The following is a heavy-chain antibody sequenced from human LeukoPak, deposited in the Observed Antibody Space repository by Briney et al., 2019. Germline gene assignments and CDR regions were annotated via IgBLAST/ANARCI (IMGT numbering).Heavy chain of an antibody. J-gene: IGHJ4*02. CDR3: AKRGSGYYQFDS. D-gene: IGHD3-3*01. CDR1: GFTFSSYG. Sequence: GGSLRLSCAASGFTFSSYGMSWVRPPAGKGLAWVSGIHDSGGRTYYADSVKGRSTISSHNSKNTLYVQTNSLRANDTAGYYCAKRGSGYYQFDSWGQGTLVTVSS. V-gene: IGHV3-23*01. CDR2: IHDSGGRT.